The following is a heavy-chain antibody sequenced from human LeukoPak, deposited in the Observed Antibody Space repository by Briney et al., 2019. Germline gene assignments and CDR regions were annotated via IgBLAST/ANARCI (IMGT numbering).Heavy chain of an antibody. D-gene: IGHD5-18*01. CDR2: IIPIFGTA. CDR3: ARAGGYSYGYSAFDI. Sequence: ASVKVSCKASGGTFSSYAISWVRQAPGQGLEWMGGIIPIFGTANYAQKFQGRVTITADKSTSTAYMELSSLRSEDTAAYYCARAGGYSYGYSAFDIWGQGTMVTVSS. V-gene: IGHV1-69*06. CDR1: GGTFSSYA. J-gene: IGHJ3*02.